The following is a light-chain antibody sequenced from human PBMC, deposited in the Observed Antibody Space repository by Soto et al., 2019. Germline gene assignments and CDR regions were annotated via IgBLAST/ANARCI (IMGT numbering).Light chain of an antibody. CDR2: DAS. Sequence: DIQMTQSPSTLSASVGDRVTITCRASQSISSWLAWYQQKPGKAPKLLIYDASSLESGVPSRFSGSGSGTEFTLTISSLQPDDFATYYCQQYNSYAWTFGQGTNGYQT. CDR3: QQYNSYAWT. V-gene: IGKV1-5*01. J-gene: IGKJ1*01. CDR1: QSISSW.